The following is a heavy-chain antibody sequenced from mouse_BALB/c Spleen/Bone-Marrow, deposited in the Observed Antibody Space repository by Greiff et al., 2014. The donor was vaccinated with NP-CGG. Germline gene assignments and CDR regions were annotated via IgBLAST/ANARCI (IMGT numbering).Heavy chain of an antibody. D-gene: IGHD1-2*01. Sequence: VQLQQSGPGLVAPSQSLSITRTVSGFSLTNYGVHWVRQPPGKGLEWLGVIWADGSTNYNSALMSRLSISKDNSKSQVFFKMNSLQTDDTAMYYCARITTATGAMDYWGQGTSVTVSS. V-gene: IGHV2-9*02. J-gene: IGHJ4*01. CDR1: GFSLTNYG. CDR2: IWADGST. CDR3: ARITTATGAMDY.